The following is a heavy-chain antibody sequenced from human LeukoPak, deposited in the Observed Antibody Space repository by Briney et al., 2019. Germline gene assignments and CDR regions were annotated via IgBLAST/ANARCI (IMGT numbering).Heavy chain of an antibody. CDR3: AKDRYEWELSFDY. Sequence: GGPLRLSCAASGFTFSSYGMHWVRQAPGKGLEWVAVISYDGSNKYYADSVKGRFTISRDNSKNTLYLQMNSLRAEDTAVYYCAKDRYEWELSFDYWGQGTPVTVSS. CDR1: GFTFSSYG. V-gene: IGHV3-30*18. J-gene: IGHJ4*02. CDR2: ISYDGSNK. D-gene: IGHD1-26*01.